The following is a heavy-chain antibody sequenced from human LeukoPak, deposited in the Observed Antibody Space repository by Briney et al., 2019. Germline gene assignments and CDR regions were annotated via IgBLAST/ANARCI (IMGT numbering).Heavy chain of an antibody. CDR2: ISSSGNTK. V-gene: IGHV3-48*03. CDR3: ARDILTGYHQIDY. D-gene: IGHD3-9*01. CDR1: GFTFSSYE. Sequence: GGSLRLSCAASGFTFSSYEMNWVRQAPGKGLEWVSYISSSGNTKYHADSVKGRFTISRDNAKNSLYLRVNSLRAEDTAVYYCARDILTGYHQIDYWGQGTLVTVSS. J-gene: IGHJ4*02.